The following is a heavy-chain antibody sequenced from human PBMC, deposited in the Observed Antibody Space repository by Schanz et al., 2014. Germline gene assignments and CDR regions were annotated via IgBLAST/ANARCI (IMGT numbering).Heavy chain of an antibody. D-gene: IGHD3-10*01. V-gene: IGHV3-23*04. Sequence: EVQLVESGGGLVQPGGSLRLSCAASGFTFSSYSMNWVRQIPGKGLEWVSAISASGGTTYYADSVKGRFTISRDNSKSTLYLQMNSLRAEDTAVYYCAKGRFGELSAFDIWGQGTMVTVSS. J-gene: IGHJ3*02. CDR2: ISASGGTT. CDR3: AKGRFGELSAFDI. CDR1: GFTFSSYS.